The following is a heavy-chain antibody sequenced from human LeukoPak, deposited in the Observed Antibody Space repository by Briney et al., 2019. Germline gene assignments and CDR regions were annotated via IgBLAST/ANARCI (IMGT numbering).Heavy chain of an antibody. CDR2: IIPILGIA. Sequence: GASVKVSCKASGGTFSSYAISWVRQAPGQGLEWMGRIIPILGIANYAQKFQGRVTITADKSTSTAYMELSSLRSEDTAVYYCASGRYYYDSSDYYWDYYFDYWGQGTLVTVSS. CDR1: GGTFSSYA. D-gene: IGHD3-22*01. J-gene: IGHJ4*02. V-gene: IGHV1-69*04. CDR3: ASGRYYYDSSDYYWDYYFDY.